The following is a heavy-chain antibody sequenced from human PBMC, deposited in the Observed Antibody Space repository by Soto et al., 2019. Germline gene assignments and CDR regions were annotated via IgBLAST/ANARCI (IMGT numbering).Heavy chain of an antibody. CDR3: ARDAPTFWSGYYSGGKNAFDI. Sequence: PGGSLRLSCAASGFTFSSYGMHWVRQAPGKGLEWVAVIWYDGSNKYYADSVKGRFTISRDNSKNTLYLQMNSLRAEDTAVYYCARDAPTFWSGYYSGGKNAFDIRGQGTMVTVSS. J-gene: IGHJ3*02. CDR2: IWYDGSNK. V-gene: IGHV3-33*01. D-gene: IGHD3-3*01. CDR1: GFTFSSYG.